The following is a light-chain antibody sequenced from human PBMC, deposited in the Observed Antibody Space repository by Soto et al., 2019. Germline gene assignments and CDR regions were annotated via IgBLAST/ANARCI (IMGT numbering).Light chain of an antibody. CDR2: RNN. Sequence: QSVLTQAPSTSGTPGQRVTISCSGSSSTIGSNHVYWYQQVPGTAPKLLIYRNNQRPSGVPDRFSGSKSGTSASLAISGLRSEDEAEYYCAAWDDSLSVYVFGTGTRSPS. V-gene: IGLV1-47*01. J-gene: IGLJ1*01. CDR3: AAWDDSLSVYV. CDR1: SSTIGSNH.